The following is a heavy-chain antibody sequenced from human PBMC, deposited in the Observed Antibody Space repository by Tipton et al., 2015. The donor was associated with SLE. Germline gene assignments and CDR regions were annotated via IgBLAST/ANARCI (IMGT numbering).Heavy chain of an antibody. CDR1: GFTFSSYW. D-gene: IGHD3-3*01. V-gene: IGHV3-21*01. CDR2: ISGSSSYI. Sequence: SLRLSCAASGFTFSSYWMSWVRQAPGKGLEWVSSISGSSSYIYYADSVKGRFTISRDNAKNSLYLHMNSLRAEDTAVYYCAKDSNNGRFLEWLSYFDSWGQGTLVTVSP. J-gene: IGHJ4*02. CDR3: AKDSNNGRFLEWLSYFDS.